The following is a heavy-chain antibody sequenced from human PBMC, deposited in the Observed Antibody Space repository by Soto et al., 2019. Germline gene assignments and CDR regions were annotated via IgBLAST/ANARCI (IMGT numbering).Heavy chain of an antibody. CDR1: GGPLSSYY. D-gene: IGHD2-2*01. CDR2: IYYSGST. V-gene: IGHV4-59*08. CDR3: GGHDPQRESSRGGAGPSAWFDP. Sequence: SETLSVTCPVSGGPLSSYYLSWIRQPPGKGLEWIGYIYYSGSTNYNPSLKSRVTISVDKSTNQFSLKLSSVTAADTAVYYCGGHDPQRESSRGGAGPSAWFDPWGQGTLVTVSS. J-gene: IGHJ5*02.